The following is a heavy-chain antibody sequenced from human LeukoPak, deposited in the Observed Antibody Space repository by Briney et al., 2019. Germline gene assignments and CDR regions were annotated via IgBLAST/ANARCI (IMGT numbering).Heavy chain of an antibody. Sequence: PGGSLRLSCAASGFTFSSYWMSWVRQAPGKGLEWVANIKQDGSEKYYVDSVKGRFTISRDNAKNSLYLQMNSLRAEDTAVYYCARAVNYYDSSGYYWTNWFDPWGQGTLVTVSS. CDR2: IKQDGSEK. D-gene: IGHD3-22*01. V-gene: IGHV3-7*01. CDR3: ARAVNYYDSSGYYWTNWFDP. CDR1: GFTFSSYW. J-gene: IGHJ5*02.